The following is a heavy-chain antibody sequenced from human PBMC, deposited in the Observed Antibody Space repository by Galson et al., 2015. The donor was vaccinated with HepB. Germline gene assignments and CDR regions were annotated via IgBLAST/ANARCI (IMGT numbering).Heavy chain of an antibody. CDR2: TYYRSKWYN. V-gene: IGHV6-1*01. CDR1: GDSVSSNSAA. Sequence: CAISGDSVSSNSAAWNWIRQSPSRGLEWLGRTYYRSKWYNDYAVFVKSRITINPDTSKNQFSLQLNSVTPEDTAVYYCARDRNYDSSGGYYYYYYMDVWGKGTTVTVSS. CDR3: ARDRNYDSSGGYYYYYYMDV. J-gene: IGHJ6*03. D-gene: IGHD3-22*01.